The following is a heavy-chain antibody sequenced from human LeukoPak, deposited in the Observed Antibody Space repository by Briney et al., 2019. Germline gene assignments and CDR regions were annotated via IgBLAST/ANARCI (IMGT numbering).Heavy chain of an antibody. Sequence: SETLSLTCAVYGGSFSGYYWSWIRQPPGKGLEWIGYIYYSGSTNYNPSLKSRVTISVDTSKNQFSLKLSSVTAADTAVYYCARERVGAADAFDIWGQGTMVTVSS. CDR2: IYYSGST. J-gene: IGHJ3*02. CDR1: GGSFSGYY. CDR3: ARERVGAADAFDI. D-gene: IGHD1-26*01. V-gene: IGHV4-59*01.